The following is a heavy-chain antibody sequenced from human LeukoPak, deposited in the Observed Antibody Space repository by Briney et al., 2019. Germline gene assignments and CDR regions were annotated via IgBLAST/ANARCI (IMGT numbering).Heavy chain of an antibody. J-gene: IGHJ4*02. Sequence: ASVKVSCKPSLYTFTDYYMHWLRPAPGQGLAWMGWINPNSGGTNYAQKFQGRVTMTRDTSISTAYMELSRLRSDDTAVYYCARGPGRIVVVQTTIDYWGQGTLVTVSS. V-gene: IGHV1-2*02. CDR3: ARGPGRIVVVQTTIDY. D-gene: IGHD3-22*01. CDR1: LYTFTDYY. CDR2: INPNSGGT.